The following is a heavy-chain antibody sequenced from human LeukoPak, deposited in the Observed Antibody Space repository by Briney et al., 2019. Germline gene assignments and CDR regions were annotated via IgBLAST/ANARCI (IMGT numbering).Heavy chain of an antibody. CDR1: GYSFTSYW. D-gene: IGHD3-22*01. CDR3: ARQAHYDTSGYYGEAFDI. Sequence: GESLKISCKGSGYSFTSYWIGWVRQMPGKGLEWMAIVYPGDSDTRYSPSFQGQVTISADKSISTAYLQWGSLKASDTAMYYCARQAHYDTSGYYGEAFDIWGQGTMVTVSS. J-gene: IGHJ3*02. CDR2: VYPGDSDT. V-gene: IGHV5-51*01.